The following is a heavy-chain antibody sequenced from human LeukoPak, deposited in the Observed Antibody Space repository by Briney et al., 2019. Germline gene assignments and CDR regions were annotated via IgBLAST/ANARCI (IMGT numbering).Heavy chain of an antibody. CDR3: VRDAYGSGKGFFDY. CDR1: GYTFTNYA. Sequence: ASVKVSCKASGYTFTNYAISWVRQAPGQGLEWMGWISAYNGNTNYAQNVQGRVTMTTDTSTSTAYMELRSLRSDDTAVYYCVRDAYGSGKGFFDYWGQGTLVTVSS. CDR2: ISAYNGNT. D-gene: IGHD3-10*01. J-gene: IGHJ4*02. V-gene: IGHV1-18*01.